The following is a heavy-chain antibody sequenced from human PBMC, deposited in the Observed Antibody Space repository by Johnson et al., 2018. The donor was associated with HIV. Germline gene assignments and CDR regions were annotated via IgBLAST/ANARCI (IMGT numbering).Heavy chain of an antibody. CDR2: ISYDGSNK. V-gene: IGHV3-30*18. J-gene: IGHJ3*01. Sequence: QVQLVESGGGLVQPGGSLRLSCAASGFTFSSYDMHWVRQATGKGLEWVAVISYDGSNKYYADSVKGRFTISRDNSKNTLYLQMNSLRAEDSALYYCAKPPSMGADAFDVWGQGTMVTVSS. CDR3: AKPPSMGADAFDV. CDR1: GFTFSSYD. D-gene: IGHD3-16*01.